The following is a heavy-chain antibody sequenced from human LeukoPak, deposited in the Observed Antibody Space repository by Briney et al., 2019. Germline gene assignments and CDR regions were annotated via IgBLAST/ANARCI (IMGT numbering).Heavy chain of an antibody. D-gene: IGHD5-18*01. Sequence: GGSLRLSCAASGFTFSSYEMNWVRQAPGKGLEWVSYISSSGSTIYYADSVKGRFTISRDNAKNSLCLQMNSLRAENTAVYYCARWIQLSFGGFDYWGQGTLVTVSS. J-gene: IGHJ4*02. V-gene: IGHV3-48*03. CDR2: ISSSGSTI. CDR1: GFTFSSYE. CDR3: ARWIQLSFGGFDY.